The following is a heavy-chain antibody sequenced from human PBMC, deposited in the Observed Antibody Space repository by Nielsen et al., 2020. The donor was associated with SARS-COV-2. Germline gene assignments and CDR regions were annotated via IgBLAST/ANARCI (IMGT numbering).Heavy chain of an antibody. V-gene: IGHV4-34*01. J-gene: IGHJ6*03. D-gene: IGHD6-13*01. CDR3: ARGQGRSIWEWGYYYHYMDV. CDR2: INHSGGS. CDR1: GGSFSGYD. Sequence: SETLSLTCAVYGGSFSGYDWSWIRQPPGKGLEWIGEINHSGGSNYSPSLKSRVAILVDTSKNQFSLRLNSVTAADTAVYCARGQGRSIWEWGYYYHYMDVWGRGTTVTVSS.